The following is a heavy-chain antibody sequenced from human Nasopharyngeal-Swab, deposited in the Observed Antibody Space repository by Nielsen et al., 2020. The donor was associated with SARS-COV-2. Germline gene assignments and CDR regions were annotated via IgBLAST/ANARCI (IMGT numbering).Heavy chain of an antibody. CDR2: INPHSRGT. D-gene: IGHD4-17*01. J-gene: IGHJ4*02. Sequence: ASVKVSCKASGYTLTGYYMHGVRQAPGQGLEWMGWINPHSRGTKYAQKFQGRVTMTSDTSINTAYMDLRRLRSDDTAVYYCARDDYGDYGYFGHWGQGTLVTVSS. V-gene: IGHV1-2*02. CDR3: ARDDYGDYGYFGH. CDR1: GYTLTGYY.